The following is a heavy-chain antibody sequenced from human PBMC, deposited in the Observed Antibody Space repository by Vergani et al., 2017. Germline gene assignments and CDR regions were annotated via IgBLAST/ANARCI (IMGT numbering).Heavy chain of an antibody. CDR1: GGSFSGYY. D-gene: IGHD3-22*01. CDR3: ARVGVYYDSSGYYRP. CDR2: IYYSGST. J-gene: IGHJ4*02. V-gene: IGHV4-34*01. Sequence: QVQLPQWGAGLLKPSETLSLTCAVYGGSFSGYYWSWIRQPPGKGLEWIGYIYYSGSTNYNPSLKSRVTISVDTSKNQFSLKLSSVTAADTAVYYCARVGVYYDSSGYYRPWGQGTLVTVSS.